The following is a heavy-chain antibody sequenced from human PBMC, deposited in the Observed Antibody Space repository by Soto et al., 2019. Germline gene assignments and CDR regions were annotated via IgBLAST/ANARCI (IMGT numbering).Heavy chain of an antibody. CDR1: GFTFSTYL. Sequence: EAQVLESGGGLVQPGGSLRLSCLASGFTFSTYLMGWVRQAPGKGLEWVSGISGAGGSTSYADSVKGRFTIYRDNSKNTLYLQMNSLGAEDTAVYYCTKGWGDYWGQGTLVTVSS. CDR3: TKGWGDY. D-gene: IGHD3-16*01. CDR2: ISGAGGST. J-gene: IGHJ4*02. V-gene: IGHV3-23*01.